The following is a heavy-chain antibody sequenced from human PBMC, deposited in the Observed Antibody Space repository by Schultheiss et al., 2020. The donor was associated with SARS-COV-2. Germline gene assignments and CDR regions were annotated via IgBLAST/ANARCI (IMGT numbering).Heavy chain of an antibody. CDR1: GFTFSDSA. J-gene: IGHJ6*03. V-gene: IGHV3-73*01. CDR2: IEIESKGYAT. D-gene: IGHD1-26*01. CDR3: TRRVEYSGRYYYYYMDV. Sequence: GGSLRLSCAVSGFTFSDSAVHWVRQASGKGLEWVGLIEIESKGYATTYAASVTGRFTISKDDSKNTAYLQMNSLKTEDTAVYYCTRRVEYSGRYYYYYMDVWGKGTTVTVSS.